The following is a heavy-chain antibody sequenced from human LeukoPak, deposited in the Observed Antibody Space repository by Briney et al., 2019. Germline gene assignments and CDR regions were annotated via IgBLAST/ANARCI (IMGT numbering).Heavy chain of an antibody. Sequence: PSETLSLTCAVYGGSFSGYYWSWIRQSPGKGLEWIGEINDSGNTNYNPSPKSRVTISVDTSKNQFSLRLSSVTAADTAVYYCAGHRDILTGYYSPYYFDSWGQGILVTVSS. CDR3: AGHRDILTGYYSPYYFDS. CDR2: INDSGNT. D-gene: IGHD3-9*01. CDR1: GGSFSGYY. J-gene: IGHJ4*02. V-gene: IGHV4-34*01.